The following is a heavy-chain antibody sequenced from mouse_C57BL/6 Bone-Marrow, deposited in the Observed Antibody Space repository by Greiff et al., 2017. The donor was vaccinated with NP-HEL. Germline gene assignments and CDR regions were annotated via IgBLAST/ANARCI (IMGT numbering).Heavy chain of an antibody. Sequence: EVMLVESGGGLVQSGRSLRLSCATSGFTFSDFYMEWVRQAPGKGLEWIAASRNKANDYTTEYSASVKGRFIVSRDTSQSILYLQMNALRAEDTAIYYCARDFYYYSNWYFDVWGTGTTVTVSS. CDR1: GFTFSDFY. CDR2: SRNKANDYTT. V-gene: IGHV7-1*01. J-gene: IGHJ1*03. CDR3: ARDFYYYSNWYFDV. D-gene: IGHD2-5*01.